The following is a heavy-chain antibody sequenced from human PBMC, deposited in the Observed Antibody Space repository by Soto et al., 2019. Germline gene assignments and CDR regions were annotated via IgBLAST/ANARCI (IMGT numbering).Heavy chain of an antibody. Sequence: EVELVESGGGLVQPGRSLRLSCVASGFTFDDYAMHWVRQAPGKGLEWASGISWNGGEMDYADSIKGRFTISRNNTKNSLFLQMNSLRADDTALYYCAKDGDSGLEGTILGAVDVWGQGTTVTVSS. D-gene: IGHD4-17*01. CDR1: GFTFDDYA. J-gene: IGHJ6*02. CDR3: AKDGDSGLEGTILGAVDV. CDR2: ISWNGGEM. V-gene: IGHV3-9*01.